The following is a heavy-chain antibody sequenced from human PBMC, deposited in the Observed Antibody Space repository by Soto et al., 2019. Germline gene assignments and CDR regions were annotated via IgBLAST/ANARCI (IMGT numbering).Heavy chain of an antibody. D-gene: IGHD6-25*01. V-gene: IGHV3-21*01. CDR2: TSSSSSYI. Sequence: WRSLRLSCSPSGFTFSSYSRNWVRQAPRKGLESDSSTSSSSSYIYYADSVKGRFTIARDNVKNSLYLQMNSLRAEDTAVYYCAPSPGSVDYWGQGTLVTVSS. CDR3: APSPGSVDY. J-gene: IGHJ4*02. CDR1: GFTFSSYS.